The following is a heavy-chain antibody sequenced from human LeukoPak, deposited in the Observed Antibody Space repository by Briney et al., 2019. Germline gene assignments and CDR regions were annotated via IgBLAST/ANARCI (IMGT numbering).Heavy chain of an antibody. V-gene: IGHV4-4*09. CDR3: ARDTYDSSGYYLDY. CDR1: GGSISSFS. J-gene: IGHJ4*02. D-gene: IGHD3-22*01. Sequence: SETLSLTCIVSGGSISSFSWSWIRQPPGKGLEWIGNIYTSGTTNYNPSLKSRVTISVDTSESQVSLNLTSVTAADTAVYYYARDTYDSSGYYLDYWGQGTLVTVSS. CDR2: IYTSGTT.